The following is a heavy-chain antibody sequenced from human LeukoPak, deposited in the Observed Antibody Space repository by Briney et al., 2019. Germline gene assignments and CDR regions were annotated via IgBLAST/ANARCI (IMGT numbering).Heavy chain of an antibody. Sequence: PSETLSLTCTVSGGSISSSSYYRGWIRQPPGKGQGWIGSIYYSGSTYYNPSLKSRVTISADTSKNQFSLKLSSVTAADTAVYYCATPGVVVPAAINAFDIWGQGTMVTVSS. V-gene: IGHV4-39*01. D-gene: IGHD2-2*02. CDR2: IYYSGST. CDR1: GGSISSSSYY. J-gene: IGHJ3*02. CDR3: ATPGVVVPAAINAFDI.